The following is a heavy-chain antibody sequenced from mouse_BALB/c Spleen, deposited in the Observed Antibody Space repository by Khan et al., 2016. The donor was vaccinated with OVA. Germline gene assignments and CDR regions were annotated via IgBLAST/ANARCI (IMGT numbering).Heavy chain of an antibody. CDR2: ISSGDST. CDR1: GFTFSNYA. Sequence: EVELVESGGGLVKPGGSLKLSCAASGFTFSNYAMSWVRQSPEKRLEWVASISSGDSTYYPDSVKGRFTISRDNARNILYRQMGSLGSEDTAMYYCARDYWFAYWGQGTLVTVSA. CDR3: ARDYWFAY. V-gene: IGHV5-6-5*01. J-gene: IGHJ3*01.